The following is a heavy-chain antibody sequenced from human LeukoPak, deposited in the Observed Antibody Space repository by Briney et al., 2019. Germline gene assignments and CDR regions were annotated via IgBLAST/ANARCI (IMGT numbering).Heavy chain of an antibody. D-gene: IGHD3-22*01. CDR3: ATYYYDSSGYYYFPY. Sequence: PGGSLRLSCAASGFTFSSYAMSWVRQAPGKWLEWVSAISGSGGSTYYADSVKGRFTISRDNSKNTLYLQMNSLRAEDTAVYYCATYYYDSSGYYYFPYWGQGTLVTVSS. J-gene: IGHJ4*02. V-gene: IGHV3-23*01. CDR2: ISGSGGST. CDR1: GFTFSSYA.